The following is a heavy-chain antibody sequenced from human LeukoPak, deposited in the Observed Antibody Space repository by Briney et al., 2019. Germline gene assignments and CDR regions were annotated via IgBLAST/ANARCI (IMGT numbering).Heavy chain of an antibody. CDR2: ISSSGSYI. Sequence: GGSLRLSCAASGFTFSSYSMNWVRQAPGKGLEWVSSISSSGSYIYYADSVKGRFTISRDNAKNSLYLQMNSLTAEDTAVYYCAREHNGSGTYCDYWGQGTLVTVSS. D-gene: IGHD3-10*01. V-gene: IGHV3-21*01. CDR3: AREHNGSGTYCDY. J-gene: IGHJ4*02. CDR1: GFTFSSYS.